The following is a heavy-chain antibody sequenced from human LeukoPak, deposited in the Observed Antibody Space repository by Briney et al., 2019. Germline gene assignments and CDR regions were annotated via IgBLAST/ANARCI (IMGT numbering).Heavy chain of an antibody. D-gene: IGHD6-19*01. V-gene: IGHV3-30*18. J-gene: IGHJ4*02. CDR2: IPYDGFNP. CDR1: GLPFSNYG. Sequence: PGGSLRLSCAASGLPFSNYGMHWVRQAPGKGLEWVAVIPYDGFNPYYADTVKGRFTISRDNSKNTLWLQMNSLRAEDTAVYYCAKVKEMYSSGSYYFDYWGQGTLVTVSS. CDR3: AKVKEMYSSGSYYFDY.